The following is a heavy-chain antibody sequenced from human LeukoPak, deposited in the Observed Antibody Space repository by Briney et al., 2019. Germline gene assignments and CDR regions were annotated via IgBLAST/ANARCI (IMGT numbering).Heavy chain of an antibody. V-gene: IGHV1-2*06. CDR1: GYTFTGYY. D-gene: IGHD6-19*01. CDR2: INPNSGGT. CDR3: ARDHGYSSGWYNY. Sequence: KASGYTFTGYYMHWVRQAPGQGREWMGRINPNSGGTNYAQKFQGRVTITRDTSIRKAYMELSRLRSDDTAVYYCARDHGYSSGWYNYWGQGTLVTISS. J-gene: IGHJ4*02.